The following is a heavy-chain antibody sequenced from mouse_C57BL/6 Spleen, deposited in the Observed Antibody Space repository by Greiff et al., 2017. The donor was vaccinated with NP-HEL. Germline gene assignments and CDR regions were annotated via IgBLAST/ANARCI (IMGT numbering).Heavy chain of an antibody. CDR3: ARSPLWAYYAMDY. Sequence: QVQLQQPGAELVRPGSSVKLSCKASGYTFTSYWMDWVKQRPGQGLEWIGNIYPSDSETHYNQKFKDKATLTVDKSSSTAYMQLSSLTSEDSAVYYCARSPLWAYYAMDYWGQGTSVTVSS. J-gene: IGHJ4*01. D-gene: IGHD1-1*02. CDR1: GYTFTSYW. CDR2: IYPSDSET. V-gene: IGHV1-61*01.